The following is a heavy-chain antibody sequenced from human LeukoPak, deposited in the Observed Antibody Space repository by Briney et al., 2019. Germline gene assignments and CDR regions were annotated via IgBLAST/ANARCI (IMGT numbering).Heavy chain of an antibody. CDR3: ARVNKYGSGSYFDY. CDR1: GYTFTGYY. V-gene: IGHV1-2*02. J-gene: IGHJ4*02. Sequence: ASVKVSCKASGYTFTGYYMHWVRQAPGQGLEWMGWINPNSGGTNYAQKFQGRVTMTRDTSISTAYMELSRLRSDDTAVYYCARVNKYGSGSYFDYWGQGTLVTVSS. CDR2: INPNSGGT. D-gene: IGHD3-10*01.